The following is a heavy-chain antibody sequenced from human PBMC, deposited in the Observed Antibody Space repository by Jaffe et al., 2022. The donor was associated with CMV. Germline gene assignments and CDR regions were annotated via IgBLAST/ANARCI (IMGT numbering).Heavy chain of an antibody. CDR1: RFTFNKYG. CDR3: AEGHDYGDST. J-gene: IGHJ5*02. CDR2: TSADGSDK. D-gene: IGHD4-17*01. Sequence: QVQLVESGGGVVQPGGSLRLSCAASRFTFNKYGMYWVRQAPGKGLEWVAVTSADGSDKFYAASVEGRFSISRDNSKNTLFLQMNSLRPEDTAVYYCAEGHDYGDSTWGQGTLVTVSS. V-gene: IGHV3-30*18.